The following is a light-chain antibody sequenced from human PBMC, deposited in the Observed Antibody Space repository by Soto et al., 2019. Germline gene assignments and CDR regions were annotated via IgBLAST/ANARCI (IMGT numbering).Light chain of an antibody. CDR3: QHYNSYSEA. CDR1: QSVSSY. Sequence: EIVLTQSPATLSLSPGERATLSCRASQSVSSYFAWYQQKPGQAPRLLIYDASNRATGIPARFSGSGSGTDFTLTISSLEPEDFAVYYCQHYNSYSEAFGQGTKVELK. J-gene: IGKJ1*01. CDR2: DAS. V-gene: IGKV3-11*01.